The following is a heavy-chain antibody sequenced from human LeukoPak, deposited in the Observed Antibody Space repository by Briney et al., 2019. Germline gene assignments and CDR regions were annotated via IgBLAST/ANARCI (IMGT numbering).Heavy chain of an antibody. V-gene: IGHV1-8*01. CDR2: MNPNSGNT. CDR1: GYTFTSYD. J-gene: IGHJ4*02. D-gene: IGHD3-22*01. Sequence: ASVKVSCKASGYTFTSYDINWVRQATGQGLEWMGWMNPNSGNTGYAQKFQGRVTMTRNTSISTAYMELSSLRSEDTAVYYCARERSYDSSGYYYFDYWGQGTLVTVSS. CDR3: ARERSYDSSGYYYFDY.